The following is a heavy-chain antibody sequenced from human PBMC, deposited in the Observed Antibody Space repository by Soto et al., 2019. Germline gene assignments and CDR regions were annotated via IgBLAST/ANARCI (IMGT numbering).Heavy chain of an antibody. J-gene: IGHJ6*01. CDR3: ARDRAVRGVIIRGGMDV. V-gene: IGHV4-31*01. Sequence: QVQLQESGPGLVKPSQTLSLTCTVSGGSISSGGYYWSWIRQHPGKGLEWIGYIYYSGSTYYNPSLQSLVTVTVDTSKNLFSLKLSDVDASDTAGYDCARDRAVRGVIIRGGMDVGGQGTTVTVSS. CDR1: GGSISSGGYY. CDR2: IYYSGST. D-gene: IGHD3-10*01.